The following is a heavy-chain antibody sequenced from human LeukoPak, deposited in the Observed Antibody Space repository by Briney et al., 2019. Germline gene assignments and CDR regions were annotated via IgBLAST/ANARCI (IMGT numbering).Heavy chain of an antibody. D-gene: IGHD3-10*01. V-gene: IGHV4-34*01. CDR2: INHRGST. Sequence: PSETLSLTCAVYGGSFSGYYWSWIRQPPGKGLEWIGEINHRGSTSYSPSLKSRVTISVDTSKNQFSLKLRSVTAADTAVYYCARRLGRKFGERFYYYHYMDVWGKGTTVTISS. CDR3: ARRLGRKFGERFYYYHYMDV. J-gene: IGHJ6*03. CDR1: GGSFSGYY.